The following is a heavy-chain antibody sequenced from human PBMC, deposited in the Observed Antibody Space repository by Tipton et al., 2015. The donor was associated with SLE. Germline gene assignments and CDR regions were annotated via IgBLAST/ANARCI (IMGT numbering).Heavy chain of an antibody. D-gene: IGHD2-2*01. CDR1: GAPITTEGYS. V-gene: IGHV4-30-2*01. J-gene: IGHJ6*03. CDR2: IFHTGSA. CDR3: ARGDMVVVPAAGGGYYYYMDV. Sequence: TLSLTCVVSGAPITTEGYSWSWLRQPPGKGLEWIGYIFHTGSAYYNPSLRSRLTISLDRSNNQFSLKLSSMTAADTAVYHCARGDMVVVPAAGGGYYYYMDVWGKGTTVTVSS.